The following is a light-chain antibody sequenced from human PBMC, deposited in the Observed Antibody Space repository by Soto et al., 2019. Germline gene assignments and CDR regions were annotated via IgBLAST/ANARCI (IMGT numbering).Light chain of an antibody. Sequence: DIQMTQSPSTLSASVGDRVTITCRASQGISSWLAWYQQKPGKAPKLLMYAASSLESGVPSRFSGSGSGTEFTLTISSLQPDDFATYYCQQSNSYPYTVGQGTKVDIK. CDR1: QGISSW. CDR3: QQSNSYPYT. V-gene: IGKV1-5*01. CDR2: AAS. J-gene: IGKJ2*01.